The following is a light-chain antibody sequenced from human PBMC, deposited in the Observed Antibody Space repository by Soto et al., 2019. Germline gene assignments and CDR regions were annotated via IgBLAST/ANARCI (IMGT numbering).Light chain of an antibody. J-gene: IGLJ2*01. CDR1: SSDVGGYNY. CDR3: SSYAGSNNLG. V-gene: IGLV2-8*01. CDR2: EVS. Sequence: QSVLTQPPSASGSPGQSVTISCTGTSSDVGGYNYVSWYQQHPGKAPKLMIYEVSKRPSGVPDRFSGSKSGNTASLTVSGFQAEDEADYYCSSYAGSNNLGFGGGTKLTVL.